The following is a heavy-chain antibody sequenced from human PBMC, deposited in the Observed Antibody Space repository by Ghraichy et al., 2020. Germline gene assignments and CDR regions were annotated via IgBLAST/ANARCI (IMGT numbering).Heavy chain of an antibody. CDR2: IWKDGTNK. J-gene: IGHJ4*02. CDR3: TTSIIMPGTLDY. CDR1: GFTFSDFA. D-gene: IGHD6-13*01. V-gene: IGHV3-33*03. Sequence: GSLRLSCVVSGFTFSDFAMHWVRQAPGKGLEWVAVIWKDGTNKFYGDSVKGRFTISRDNSKNTVNLQMDSLRAEDTAVYYCTTSIIMPGTLDYWGQGTLVTVSS.